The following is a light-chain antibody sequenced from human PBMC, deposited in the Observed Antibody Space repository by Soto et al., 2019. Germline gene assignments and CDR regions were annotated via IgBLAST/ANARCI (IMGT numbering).Light chain of an antibody. CDR3: SSYTISNTLPFV. Sequence: QSVLTQPASVSGSPGQSITISCTGTRRDVGGYNYVFWYQQYSGKSPKLLIYEVTHRPSGVSNRFSGSKSGNTASLTISGLQAEDEADYYCSSYTISNTLPFVFGTGTKLTVL. CDR1: RRDVGGYNY. V-gene: IGLV2-14*01. J-gene: IGLJ1*01. CDR2: EVT.